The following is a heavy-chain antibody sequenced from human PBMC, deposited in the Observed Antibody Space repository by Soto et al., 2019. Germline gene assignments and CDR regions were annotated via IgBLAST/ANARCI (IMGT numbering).Heavy chain of an antibody. V-gene: IGHV3-23*01. Sequence: LSLTCAASGFTFSSYAMSWVRQAPGKGLEWVSAISGSGGSTYYADSVKGRFTISRDNSKNTLYLQMNSLRAEDTAVYYCAKDLGVRQQLAFDYWGQGTLVTVSS. CDR1: GFTFSSYA. J-gene: IGHJ4*02. D-gene: IGHD6-13*01. CDR2: ISGSGGST. CDR3: AKDLGVRQQLAFDY.